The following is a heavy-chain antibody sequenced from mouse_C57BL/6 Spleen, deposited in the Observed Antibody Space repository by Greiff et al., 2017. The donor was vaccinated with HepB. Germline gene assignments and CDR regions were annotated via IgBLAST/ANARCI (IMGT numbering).Heavy chain of an antibody. CDR1: GFNIKDYY. D-gene: IGHD1-1*01. CDR2: IDPEDGET. CDR3: ARGPYGSSPYAMDY. J-gene: IGHJ4*01. Sequence: DVKLVESGAELVKPGASVKLSCIASGFNIKDYYMHWVKQRTEQGLEWIGRIDPEDGETKYAPKFQGKATITAAASSNTAYLQLSSLTSEDTAVYYCARGPYGSSPYAMDYWGQGTSVTVSS. V-gene: IGHV14-2*01.